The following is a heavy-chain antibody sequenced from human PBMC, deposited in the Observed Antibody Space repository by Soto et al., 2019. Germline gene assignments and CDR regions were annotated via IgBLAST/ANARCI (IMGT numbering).Heavy chain of an antibody. CDR2: IYPGDSDT. J-gene: IGHJ3*02. Sequence: GESLKISCKGSGYSFTSYWIGWVRQMPGKGLEWMGIIYPGDSDTRYSPSFQGQVTISADKSISTAYLQWSSLKASDTAMYYCARTERYCSGGSCKLDAFDIWGQGTMVTVSS. CDR3: ARTERYCSGGSCKLDAFDI. V-gene: IGHV5-51*01. CDR1: GYSFTSYW. D-gene: IGHD2-15*01.